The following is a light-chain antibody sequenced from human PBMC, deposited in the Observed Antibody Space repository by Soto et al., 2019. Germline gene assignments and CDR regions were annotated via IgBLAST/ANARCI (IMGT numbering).Light chain of an antibody. CDR1: SSDIGAFTS. CDR2: DII. V-gene: IGLV2-14*03. J-gene: IGLJ2*01. Sequence: QSVLTQPASVSGSPGQSITISCTGTSSDIGAFTSVSWYRQHPGKAPKLIIYDIIHRPSGVSDRFSGSKSVNTASLTVSGLQPEDEANYYCSSYSRTTTLVVFGGGTKLTVL. CDR3: SSYSRTTTLVV.